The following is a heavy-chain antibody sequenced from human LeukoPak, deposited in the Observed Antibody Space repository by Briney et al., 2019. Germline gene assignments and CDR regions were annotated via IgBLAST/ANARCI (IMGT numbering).Heavy chain of an antibody. CDR1: GFTFSSYG. J-gene: IGHJ4*02. V-gene: IGHV3-30*02. CDR3: ARTYITMVRGVIDY. Sequence: GGSLRLSCAASGFTFSSYGMHWVRQAPGKGLEWVAFIRYDGSNKYYADSVKGRFTISRDNSENTLYLQMNSLRAEDTAVYYCARTYITMVRGVIDYWGQGTLVTVSS. CDR2: IRYDGSNK. D-gene: IGHD3-10*01.